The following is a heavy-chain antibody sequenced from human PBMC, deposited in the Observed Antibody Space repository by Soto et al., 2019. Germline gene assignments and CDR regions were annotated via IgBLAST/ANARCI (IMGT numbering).Heavy chain of an antibody. V-gene: IGHV1-46*01. Sequence: ASVKVSCKASGYTFTSYYMHWVRQAPGQGLEWMGIINPSGGSTSYAQKFQGRVTMTRDTSTSTVYMELSSLRSEDTAVYYCAMYRSGWTGFDYWGQGTLVTVSS. D-gene: IGHD6-19*01. J-gene: IGHJ4*02. CDR2: INPSGGST. CDR3: AMYRSGWTGFDY. CDR1: GYTFTSYY.